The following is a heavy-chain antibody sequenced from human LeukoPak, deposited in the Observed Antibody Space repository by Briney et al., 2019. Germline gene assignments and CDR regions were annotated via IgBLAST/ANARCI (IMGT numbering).Heavy chain of an antibody. Sequence: GGSLRLSCAASGFTFSSYWMSWVRQAPGKGLEWVANIKQDGSEKYYVDSVKGRFTISRDNAKNSLYLQMNSLRAEDTAVYYCARDLSSLHGKAFGVVMLPVYYFDYWGQGTLVTVSS. CDR3: ARDLSSLHGKAFGVVMLPVYYFDY. CDR1: GFTFSSYW. J-gene: IGHJ4*02. D-gene: IGHD3-3*01. CDR2: IKQDGSEK. V-gene: IGHV3-7*01.